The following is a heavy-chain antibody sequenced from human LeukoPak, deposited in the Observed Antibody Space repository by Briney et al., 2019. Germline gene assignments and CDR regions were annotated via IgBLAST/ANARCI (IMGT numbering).Heavy chain of an antibody. D-gene: IGHD2-21*01. CDR3: ARHDCGDTDCYINWFDP. CDR1: GYSINNYYH. V-gene: IGHV4-38-2*01. CDR2: IFYSGTT. J-gene: IGHJ5*02. Sequence: TASETLSLTCAVSGYSINNYYHWGWIRQPPGKGLEWIGSIFYSGTTYYNPSLKSRVTISLDTSKNQFSLKLTSVTAADTAVYYCARHDCGDTDCYINWFDPWGQGTLVTVSS.